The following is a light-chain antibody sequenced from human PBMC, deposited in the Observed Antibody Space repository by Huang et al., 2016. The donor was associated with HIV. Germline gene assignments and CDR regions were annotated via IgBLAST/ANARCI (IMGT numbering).Light chain of an antibody. CDR1: QSIGNS. CDR3: HQSRSFPYT. V-gene: IGKV6-21*02. J-gene: IGKJ2*01. Sequence: DIVLTQSPDFQSVTPKDEVTITCRASQSIGNSIHWYQQKPGQSPSLLIQYASQSISGVPSRFSGSGFGTDFTLTINSLESEDAATYYCHQSRSFPYTFGQGTRLEIK. CDR2: YAS.